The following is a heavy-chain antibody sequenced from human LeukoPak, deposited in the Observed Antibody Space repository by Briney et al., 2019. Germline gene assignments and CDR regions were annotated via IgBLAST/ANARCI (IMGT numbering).Heavy chain of an antibody. V-gene: IGHV5-51*01. CDR2: IYPGDSDT. CDR3: ARHDCYYDSSGCAFDI. D-gene: IGHD3-22*01. J-gene: IGHJ3*02. CDR1: GYSFTSYW. Sequence: GESLKISCKGSGYSFTSYWIGWVRQMPGKGLEWMGIIYPGDSDTRYSPSFQGQVTISADKSISTAYLQWSSLKASDTAMYYCARHDCYYDSSGCAFDIWGQGTMVTVSS.